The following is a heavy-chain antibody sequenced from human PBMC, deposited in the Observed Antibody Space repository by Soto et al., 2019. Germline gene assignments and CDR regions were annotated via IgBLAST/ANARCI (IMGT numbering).Heavy chain of an antibody. CDR2: ISYDRSNK. J-gene: IGHJ4*02. Sequence: GGSLRLSCAASGFTFSSYAMHWVRQAPGKGLEWVAVISYDRSNKYYADSVKGRFTISRDNSKNTLYLQMNSLRAEYTAVYYCAKGGLGYCSGGSCYKRSFYYFDYWGQGTLVTVSS. D-gene: IGHD2-15*01. CDR3: AKGGLGYCSGGSCYKRSFYYFDY. V-gene: IGHV3-30-3*01. CDR1: GFTFSSYA.